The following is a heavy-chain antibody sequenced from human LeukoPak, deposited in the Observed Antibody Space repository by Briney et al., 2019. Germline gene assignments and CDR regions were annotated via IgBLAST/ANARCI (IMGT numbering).Heavy chain of an antibody. CDR3: ARQGYISTWHLGWFDP. D-gene: IGHD2-2*01. CDR2: INHSGSA. J-gene: IGHJ5*02. V-gene: IGHV4-39*01. CDR1: GGSISSSDYY. Sequence: PSETLSLTCTVSGGSISSSDYYWAWIRQPPGKGLEWIGEINHSGSANYKPSLKSRVTISIDTSKNQFSLKLRSVTAADTAVYYCARQGYISTWHLGWFDPWGQGTLVTVSS.